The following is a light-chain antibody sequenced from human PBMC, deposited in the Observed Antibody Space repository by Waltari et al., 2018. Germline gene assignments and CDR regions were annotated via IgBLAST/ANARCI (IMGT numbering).Light chain of an antibody. CDR3: QQFNDWPRT. CDR2: EVS. V-gene: IGKV3-15*01. CDR1: QSISIN. J-gene: IGKJ1*01. Sequence: EVVMTQSPSTLSVSQGERATLSCRASQSISINMVWYQQRPGQAPRLLIYEVSMRATDIPARFSGSGSGTEFTLTISSVQSEDAAVYYCQQFNDWPRTFGQGTKVEIK.